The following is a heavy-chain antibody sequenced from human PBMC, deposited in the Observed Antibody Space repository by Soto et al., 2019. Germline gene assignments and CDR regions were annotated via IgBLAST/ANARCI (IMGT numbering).Heavy chain of an antibody. CDR2: ISASGDNT. D-gene: IGHD3-3*01. V-gene: IGHV3-23*01. J-gene: IGHJ4*02. CDR3: ADGGEWSFNFEY. CDR1: GFTFSSYA. Sequence: GSLRLSCAASGFTFSSYAMSWVRQAPGKGLEWVSGISASGDNTYYTDSVKGRFTISRDNSKNTLYLQMNTVRVEDKAVYYCADGGEWSFNFEYWGQGTLVTVSS.